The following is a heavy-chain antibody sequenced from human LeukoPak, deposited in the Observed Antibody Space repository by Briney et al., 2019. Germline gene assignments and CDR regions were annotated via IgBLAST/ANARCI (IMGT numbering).Heavy chain of an antibody. D-gene: IGHD6-13*01. CDR3: ARRRGIAAAGTNFDY. Sequence: GESLKISCKGSVYSFTSYWIGGVRQMPGKVLEWMGIIYPGDSDTRYSPSFEGQVTISADKSISTAYLQWSSLKASDTAMYSCARRRGIAAAGTNFDYWGQGTLVTVSS. V-gene: IGHV5-51*01. J-gene: IGHJ4*02. CDR1: VYSFTSYW. CDR2: IYPGDSDT.